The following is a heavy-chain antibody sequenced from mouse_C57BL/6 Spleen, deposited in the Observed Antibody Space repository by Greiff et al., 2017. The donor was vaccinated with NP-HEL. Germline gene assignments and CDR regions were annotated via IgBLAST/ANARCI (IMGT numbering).Heavy chain of an antibody. D-gene: IGHD2-3*01. CDR3: ARHEGIYDGYYFDY. Sequence: EVQGVESGGDLVKPGGSLKLSCAASGFTFSSYGMSWVRQTPDKRLEWVATISSGGSYTYYPDSVKGRFTISRDNAKNTLYLQMSSLKSEDTAMYYCARHEGIYDGYYFDYWGQGTTLTVSS. J-gene: IGHJ2*01. V-gene: IGHV5-6*01. CDR1: GFTFSSYG. CDR2: ISSGGSYT.